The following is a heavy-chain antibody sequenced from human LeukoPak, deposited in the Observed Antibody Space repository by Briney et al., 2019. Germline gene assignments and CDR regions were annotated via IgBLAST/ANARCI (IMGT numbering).Heavy chain of an antibody. CDR3: ARCPYEVGDYDLLGAFDI. D-gene: IGHD4-17*01. Sequence: GGSLRLSCAASGFTFSSYSMNWVRQAPGKGLEWVSYISSSSGTIYYADSVKGRFTISRDNAKNSLYLQMNSLRAEDTAVYYCARCPYEVGDYDLLGAFDIWGQGTMVTVSS. V-gene: IGHV3-48*04. CDR2: ISSSSGTI. J-gene: IGHJ3*02. CDR1: GFTFSSYS.